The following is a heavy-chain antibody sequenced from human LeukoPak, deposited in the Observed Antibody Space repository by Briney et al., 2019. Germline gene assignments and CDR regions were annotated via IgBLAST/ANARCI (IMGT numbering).Heavy chain of an antibody. Sequence: SETLSLTCTVSGGSISSYYLSWIRQPPGKGLEWIAYIYYSGSINYNPSLNSRVTVSVDPSKNQVSLKVSSVTAADTAVYYCARYDFWSARWFDPWGQGTLVTVSS. D-gene: IGHD3-3*01. V-gene: IGHV4-59*08. CDR2: IYYSGSI. CDR1: GGSISSYY. J-gene: IGHJ5*02. CDR3: ARYDFWSARWFDP.